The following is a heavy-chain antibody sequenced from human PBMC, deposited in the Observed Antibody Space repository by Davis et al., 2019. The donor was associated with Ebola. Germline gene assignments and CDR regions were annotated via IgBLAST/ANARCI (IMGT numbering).Heavy chain of an antibody. D-gene: IGHD5-24*01. Sequence: SETLSLTCTVSGYSITGNFYWGWLPQPPGKGLEWIGSMYQSGSTYYNPSLKSRVTISLDTSKNQFSLKLNSVTAADTAVYYCARADKFDGHFWGQGTRVIVSS. CDR2: MYQSGST. J-gene: IGHJ3*01. CDR1: GYSITGNFY. CDR3: ARADKFDGHF. V-gene: IGHV4-38-2*02.